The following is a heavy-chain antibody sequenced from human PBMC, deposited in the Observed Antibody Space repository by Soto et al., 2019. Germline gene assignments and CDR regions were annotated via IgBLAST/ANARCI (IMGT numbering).Heavy chain of an antibody. CDR2: ISSSSSYT. CDR3: ARDLRLLWFGELRYYYGMDV. CDR1: GFTFSDYY. J-gene: IGHJ6*02. D-gene: IGHD3-10*01. V-gene: IGHV3-11*06. Sequence: PGGSLRLSCAASGFTFSDYYMSWIRQAPGKGLEWASYISSSSSYTHYADSVKGRFTISRDNAKNSLYLQMNSLRAEDTDVYYCARDLRLLWFGELRYYYGMDVWGQGTTVTVS.